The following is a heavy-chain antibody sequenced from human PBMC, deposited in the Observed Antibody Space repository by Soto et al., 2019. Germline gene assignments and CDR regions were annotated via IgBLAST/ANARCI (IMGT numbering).Heavy chain of an antibody. CDR2: ISGSGGRT. J-gene: IGHJ4*02. Sequence: LRLSCAASGFTVSSYAMSWVRQAPGKGLEWVSAISGSGGRTYYADSAKGLFTISRDNSKNTPYLQMNSLRAEDTAVYYCAKVKQPYVDYWGQGTLVTVSS. V-gene: IGHV3-23*01. D-gene: IGHD1-1*01. CDR3: AKVKQPYVDY. CDR1: GFTVSSYA.